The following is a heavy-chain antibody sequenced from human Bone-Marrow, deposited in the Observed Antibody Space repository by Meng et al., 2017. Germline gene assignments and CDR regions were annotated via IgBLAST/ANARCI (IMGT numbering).Heavy chain of an antibody. V-gene: IGHV1-2*01. CDR2: INPNIGGT. J-gene: IGHJ3*02. CDR3: AREAENAFDI. Sequence: ASVKVSCKASGYTFTGYYMHWVRQAPGQGLEWMGRINPNIGGTNYAQKFQGRVTITRDTPISTAYMELSRLRSDDTDVYYCAREAENAFDIWGQGTMVTVSS. CDR1: GYTFTGYY.